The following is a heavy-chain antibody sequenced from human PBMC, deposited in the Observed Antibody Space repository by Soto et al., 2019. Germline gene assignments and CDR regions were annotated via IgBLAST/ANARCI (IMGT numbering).Heavy chain of an antibody. V-gene: IGHV2-5*02. CDR1: GFSLTTRGVG. CDR2: IYWDDDK. CDR3: AHIPNYYQYDWFDP. J-gene: IGHJ5*02. D-gene: IGHD3-16*01. Sequence: QITLKESGPTLVKPTQTLTLTCTFSGFSLTTRGVGVGWIRQPPGKALECLALIYWDDDKRYSPSLQSRLSTXKXPXTPQVVLTMPNVDPVDTATYYCAHIPNYYQYDWFDPWGQGTLVSVSS.